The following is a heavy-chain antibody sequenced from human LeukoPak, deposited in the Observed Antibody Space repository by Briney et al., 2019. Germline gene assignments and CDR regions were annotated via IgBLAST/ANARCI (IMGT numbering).Heavy chain of an antibody. D-gene: IGHD2-15*01. V-gene: IGHV1-8*01. Sequence: ASVKVSCKASGYTFTSYDINWVRQATGQGLEWMGWMNPNSGNTGYAQKFQGRVTMTRNTSISTAYMELSSLKASDTAMYYCARHSGYCSGGSCYGYFDYWGQGTLVTVSS. J-gene: IGHJ4*02. CDR2: MNPNSGNT. CDR3: ARHSGYCSGGSCYGYFDY. CDR1: GYTFTSYD.